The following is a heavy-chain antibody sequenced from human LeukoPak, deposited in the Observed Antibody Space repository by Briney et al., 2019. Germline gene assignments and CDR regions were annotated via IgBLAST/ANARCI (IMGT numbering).Heavy chain of an antibody. V-gene: IGHV4-39*07. CDR1: GGSISSSGYY. CDR2: INHSGST. Sequence: SETLSLTCTVSGGSISSSGYYWSWIRQPPGKGLEWIGEINHSGSTNYNPSLKSRVTISVDTSKNQFSLKLSSVTAADTAVYYCARGGGITMVRGVIIWRGYNWFDPWGQGTLVTVSS. CDR3: ARGGGITMVRGVIIWRGYNWFDP. J-gene: IGHJ5*02. D-gene: IGHD3-10*01.